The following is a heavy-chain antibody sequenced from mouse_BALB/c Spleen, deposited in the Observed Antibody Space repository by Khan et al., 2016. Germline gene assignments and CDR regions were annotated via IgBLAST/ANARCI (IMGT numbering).Heavy chain of an antibody. V-gene: IGHV14-3*02. D-gene: IGHD2-3*01. Sequence: EVQLQESGAELVKPGASVKLSCTASGFNIKDTYMHWVKQRPEQGLEWIGRIDPANGNTKYDPKFQGKATITADTSSNTAYLQLSSLSSEDTAVYYCASDGGFAYWGQGTLVTVSA. CDR3: ASDGGFAY. CDR2: IDPANGNT. J-gene: IGHJ3*01. CDR1: GFNIKDTY.